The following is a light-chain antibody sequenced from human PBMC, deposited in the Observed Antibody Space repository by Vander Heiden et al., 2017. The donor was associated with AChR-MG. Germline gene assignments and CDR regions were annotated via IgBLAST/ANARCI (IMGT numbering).Light chain of an antibody. Sequence: QSALTPPPSAPGSPGQSATISCPGTSSDVGGYNYVSWYQQHPGKAPKLMIYEVSKRPSGVPDRFSGSKSGSTASLTVSGLQAEDEADYYCSSYAGSNRVFGGGTKLTVL. CDR1: SSDVGGYNY. CDR3: SSYAGSNRV. CDR2: EVS. J-gene: IGLJ3*02. V-gene: IGLV2-8*01.